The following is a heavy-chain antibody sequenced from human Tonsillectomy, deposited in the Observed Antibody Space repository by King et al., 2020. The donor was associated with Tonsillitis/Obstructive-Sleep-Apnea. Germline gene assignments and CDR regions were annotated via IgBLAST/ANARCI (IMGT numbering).Heavy chain of an antibody. CDR1: GFTFSNAW. Sequence: VQLVESGGGLVKPGGSLRLSCAASGFTFSNAWMNWVRQAPGKGLEWVGRIKSKTDGGTTDYAAPVKGRFTISRDDSKNTLYLQMNSLKTEDTAEYYCTTDLRSGYERIFQFGGQGTLVTVSS. CDR2: IKSKTDGGTT. CDR3: TTDLRSGYERIFQF. D-gene: IGHD5-12*01. V-gene: IGHV3-15*07. J-gene: IGHJ4*02.